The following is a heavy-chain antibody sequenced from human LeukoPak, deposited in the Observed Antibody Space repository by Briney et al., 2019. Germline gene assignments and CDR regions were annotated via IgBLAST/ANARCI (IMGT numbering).Heavy chain of an antibody. V-gene: IGHV3-33*01. Sequence: PGRSLRLSCAASGFTFTMFGIHWVRQAPGKGLEWVSVIWFDGSKTYYADSVKGRFTISRDTSQNTVFLQMNSLRAEDTAVYYCVRDTGYNKYGMDVWGKGTTVTVSS. CDR3: VRDTGYNKYGMDV. D-gene: IGHD1-14*01. CDR2: IWFDGSKT. J-gene: IGHJ6*04. CDR1: GFTFTMFG.